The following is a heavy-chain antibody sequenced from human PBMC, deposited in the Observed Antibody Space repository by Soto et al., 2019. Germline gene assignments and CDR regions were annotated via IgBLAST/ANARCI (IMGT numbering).Heavy chain of an antibody. V-gene: IGHV1-2*02. D-gene: IGHD3-22*01. Sequence: ASVKVSCKASGYTFTGYYMHWVRQAPGQGLEWMGWINPNSGCTNYAQKFQGRVTMTRDTSISTAYMELSRLRSDDTAVYYCARGGEDYYDSSGYPHDYWGQGTLVTVSS. CDR2: INPNSGCT. J-gene: IGHJ4*02. CDR1: GYTFTGYY. CDR3: ARGGEDYYDSSGYPHDY.